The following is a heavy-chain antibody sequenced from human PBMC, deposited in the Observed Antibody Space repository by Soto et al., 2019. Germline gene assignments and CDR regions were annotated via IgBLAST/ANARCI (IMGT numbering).Heavy chain of an antibody. Sequence: QVQLVQSGAEVKKPGSSVKVSCKASGGTFSSYAISWVRQAPGQGLEWMGGIIPIFGTANYAQKFQGRVTITADESTSTAYMELSNLRSEDTAVYYCARVRIAARPHRGAFDIWGQGTMVTVSS. V-gene: IGHV1-69*01. CDR1: GGTFSSYA. D-gene: IGHD6-6*01. CDR3: ARVRIAARPHRGAFDI. CDR2: IIPIFGTA. J-gene: IGHJ3*02.